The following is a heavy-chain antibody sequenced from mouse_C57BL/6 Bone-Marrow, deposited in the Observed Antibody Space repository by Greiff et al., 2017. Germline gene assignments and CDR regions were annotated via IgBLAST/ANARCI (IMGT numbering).Heavy chain of an antibody. D-gene: IGHD2-14*01. CDR3: ARIGGGWYFDV. CDR1: GYTFTSYW. CDR2: IHPNSGST. J-gene: IGHJ1*03. V-gene: IGHV1-64*01. Sequence: QVQLKQPGAELVKPGASVKLSCKASGYTFTSYWMHWVKQRPGQGLEWIGMIHPNSGSTNYNEKFKRKATLTVDKSSRTAYMQLSSLTSEDSAVYYCARIGGGWYFDVWGTGTTVTVSS.